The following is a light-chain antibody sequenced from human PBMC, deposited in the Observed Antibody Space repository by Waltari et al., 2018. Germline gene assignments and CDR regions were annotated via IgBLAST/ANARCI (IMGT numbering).Light chain of an antibody. J-gene: IGKJ1*01. Sequence: EIVLTQSPGPLSLSPGERATLSCRASQSVSRYLAWDQQKPGQSPGLLISGASSRATGIPERFSGSGSVTDFSLTISRLEPEDFAVYYCQNHERLPAMFGQGTKVEIK. CDR2: GAS. CDR1: QSVSRY. V-gene: IGKV3-20*01. CDR3: QNHERLPAM.